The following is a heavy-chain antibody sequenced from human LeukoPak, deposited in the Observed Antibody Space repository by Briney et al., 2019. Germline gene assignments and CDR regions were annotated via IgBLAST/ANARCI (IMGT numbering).Heavy chain of an antibody. CDR1: GGSFSGYY. CDR3: AREGLRPS. Sequence: PSGTLSLTCAVYGGSFSGYYWSWIRQPPGKGLEWIGEINHSGSTNYNPSLKSRVTISVDTSKNQFSLKLSSVTAADTAVYYCAREGLRPSWGQGTLVTVSS. CDR2: INHSGST. D-gene: IGHD4-17*01. J-gene: IGHJ5*02. V-gene: IGHV4-34*01.